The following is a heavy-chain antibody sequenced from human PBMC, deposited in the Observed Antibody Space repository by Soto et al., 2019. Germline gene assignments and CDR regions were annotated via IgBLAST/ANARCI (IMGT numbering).Heavy chain of an antibody. Sequence: QVQLVQSGAEVKKPGASVKVSCKASGYTFSGYYMHWVRQAPGQGLEWMGWINTLSGDTSFPQKFHGRLAMTRDTSIDTAFMEVSRLTSDDTAIYYCARSLLNVILPLAYWGQGTLVSVSS. CDR2: INTLSGDT. CDR3: ARSLLNVILPLAY. CDR1: GYTFSGYY. V-gene: IGHV1-2*02. J-gene: IGHJ4*02. D-gene: IGHD3-3*02.